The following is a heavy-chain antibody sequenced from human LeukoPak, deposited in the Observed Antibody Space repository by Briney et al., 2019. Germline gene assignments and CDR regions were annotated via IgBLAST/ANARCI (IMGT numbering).Heavy chain of an antibody. CDR2: MTGPADTT. J-gene: IGHJ4*02. Sequence: PGGSLRRSCAASGFNFNNFAMSWVRQAPGKGLEWLSAMTGPADTTYYAESVKGRFTISRDYSKSMVFLQMNSLRVEDTAIYYCAKGAEIDHWGQGTLVTVSS. V-gene: IGHV3-23*01. CDR3: AKGAEIDH. CDR1: GFNFNNFA.